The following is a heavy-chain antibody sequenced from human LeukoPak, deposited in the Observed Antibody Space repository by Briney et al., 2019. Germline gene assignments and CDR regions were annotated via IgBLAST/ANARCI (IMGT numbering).Heavy chain of an antibody. CDR3: ARLQADSTAVFDF. CDR1: GGSISGDY. Sequence: SSETLSLTCTVSGGSISGDYWSWIRQPPGKGLDWVGYIHYTGGTNYNPSLKGRVTISVDTSKNQFSLMLSSVTAADTAVYYCARLQADSTAVFDFWGQGALVTVSS. J-gene: IGHJ4*02. CDR2: IHYTGGT. V-gene: IGHV4-59*01. D-gene: IGHD2-21*01.